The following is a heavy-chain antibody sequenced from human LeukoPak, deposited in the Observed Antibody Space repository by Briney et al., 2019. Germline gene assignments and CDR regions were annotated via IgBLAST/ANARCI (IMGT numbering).Heavy chain of an antibody. V-gene: IGHV3-20*04. D-gene: IGHD3-3*01. Sequence: GGSLRLSCAASGFTFDDYGMSWVRQAPGKGLEWVSGINWNGGSTGYADSVKGRFTISRDNAKNSLYLQMNSLRAEDTALYYCARGPDFWSGYPYYFDYWGQGTLVTVSS. CDR3: ARGPDFWSGYPYYFDY. J-gene: IGHJ4*02. CDR2: INWNGGST. CDR1: GFTFDDYG.